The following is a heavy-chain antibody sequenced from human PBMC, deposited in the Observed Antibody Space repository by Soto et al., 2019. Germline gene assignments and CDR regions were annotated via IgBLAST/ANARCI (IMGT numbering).Heavy chain of an antibody. D-gene: IGHD2-15*01. V-gene: IGHV3-30*18. CDR3: AKEHPVAATNGPVAFDI. J-gene: IGHJ3*02. CDR2: ISYDGSNK. Sequence: QVQLVESGGGVVQPGRSLRLSCAASGFTFSSYGMHWVRQAPGKGLEWVAVISYDGSNKYYADSVKGRFTISRDNSKNTLYLQMNSLRAEDTAVYYCAKEHPVAATNGPVAFDIWGQGTMVTVSS. CDR1: GFTFSSYG.